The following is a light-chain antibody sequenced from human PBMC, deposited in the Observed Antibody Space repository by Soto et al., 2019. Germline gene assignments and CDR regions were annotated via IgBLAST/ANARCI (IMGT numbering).Light chain of an antibody. Sequence: QSVLTQPPSVSGAPGQRVTISCTGSSSNIGAGYDVHWYQQLPGRAPKLLIYGNTNRPSGVPDRFSGSKSGTSASLAITGLQAADEADYDCLSFDSSLSVVFGGGTKLTVL. J-gene: IGLJ2*01. V-gene: IGLV1-40*01. CDR3: LSFDSSLSVV. CDR1: SSNIGAGYD. CDR2: GNT.